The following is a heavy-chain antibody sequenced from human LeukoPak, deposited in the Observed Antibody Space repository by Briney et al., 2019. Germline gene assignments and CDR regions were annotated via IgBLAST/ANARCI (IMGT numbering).Heavy chain of an antibody. CDR1: IGSISTYY. D-gene: IGHD3-10*01. CDR2: IHYSGTT. J-gene: IGHJ5*02. V-gene: IGHV4-59*01. CDR3: ARDSSLSGWYDP. Sequence: PSETLSLTCSFSIGSISTYYWSWVRHPPGKALECIGNIHYSGTTNYNPSLKSRVTISVETSKNQLSLKLSSVTAADTAVYYCARDSSLSGWYDPWGQGTLVTVSS.